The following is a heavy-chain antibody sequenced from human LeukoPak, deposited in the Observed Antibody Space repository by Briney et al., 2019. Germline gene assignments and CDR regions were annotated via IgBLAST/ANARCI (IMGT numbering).Heavy chain of an antibody. J-gene: IGHJ6*03. D-gene: IGHD6-19*01. CDR2: MNPNSGNT. Sequence: GASVKVSCKASGYTFTSYDINWVRQATGQGLEWMGWMNPNSGNTGHAQKFQGRVTITRNTSISTAYMELSSLRSEDTAVYYCARDLAGTFWFHYYYMDVWGKGTTVTVSS. CDR3: ARDLAGTFWFHYYYMDV. CDR1: GYTFTSYD. V-gene: IGHV1-8*01.